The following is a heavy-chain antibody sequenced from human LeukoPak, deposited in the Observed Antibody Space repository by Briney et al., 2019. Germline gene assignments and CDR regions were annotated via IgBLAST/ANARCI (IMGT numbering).Heavy chain of an antibody. J-gene: IGHJ4*02. CDR3: ARDVSPGGNSRALHY. V-gene: IGHV1-46*01. D-gene: IGHD4-23*01. Sequence: ASVKVSCKASGYTFTSYYMHWVRQAPGQGLEWMGIINPSGGSTSYAQKFQGRVTMTRDMFTSTVYMELSSLRSEDTAVYYCARDVSPGGNSRALHYWGQGTLVTVSS. CDR1: GYTFTSYY. CDR2: INPSGGST.